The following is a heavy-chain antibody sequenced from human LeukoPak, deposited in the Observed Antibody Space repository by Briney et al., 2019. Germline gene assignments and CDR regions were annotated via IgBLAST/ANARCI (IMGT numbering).Heavy chain of an antibody. D-gene: IGHD3-3*01. CDR2: MNPNSGNT. Sequence: ASVKVSCKASGYTFTSYDINWVRQATGQGLEWMGWMNPNSGNTGYAQKFQGRVTITRNTSISTAYMELSSLRSEDTAVYYCARRLRYYDFWSGPPDDAFDIWGQGTMVTVSS. CDR3: ARRLRYYDFWSGPPDDAFDI. CDR1: GYTFTSYD. V-gene: IGHV1-8*03. J-gene: IGHJ3*02.